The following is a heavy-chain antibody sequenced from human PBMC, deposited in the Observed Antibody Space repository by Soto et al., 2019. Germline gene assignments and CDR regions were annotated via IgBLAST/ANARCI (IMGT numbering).Heavy chain of an antibody. CDR3: ARGGYSGPISDRGSFDY. J-gene: IGHJ4*02. V-gene: IGHV3-33*01. CDR2: IWYDGSNK. D-gene: IGHD2-15*01. CDR1: GFTFSSYG. Sequence: GGSLRLSCAASGFTFSSYGMHWVRQAPGKGLEWVAVIWYDGSNKYYADSVKGRFTISRDNSKNTLYLQMNSLRAEDTAVYYCARGGYSGPISDRGSFDYWGQGTLVTVSS.